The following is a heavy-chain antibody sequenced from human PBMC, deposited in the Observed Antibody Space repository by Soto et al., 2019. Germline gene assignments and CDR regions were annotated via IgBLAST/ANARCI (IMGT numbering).Heavy chain of an antibody. Sequence: SETLSLTCTVSGGSISSGGYYWSWIRPHPGKGLEWIGYVYYSGSTKYRPSLKSRVTISVDTSKNQFSLKVSSATAADTAVYYCARHSNRNYGLYYFDYWGLGALVTVSS. CDR1: GGSISSGGYY. CDR2: VYYSGST. J-gene: IGHJ4*02. V-gene: IGHV4-61*08. D-gene: IGHD4-4*01. CDR3: ARHSNRNYGLYYFDY.